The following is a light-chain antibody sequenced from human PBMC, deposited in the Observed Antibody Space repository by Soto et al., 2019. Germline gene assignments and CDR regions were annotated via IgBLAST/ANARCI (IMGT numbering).Light chain of an antibody. V-gene: IGLV1-44*01. Sequence: QSVLTQLPSASGTPGQRVTISCSGSSSNIGSNTVNWYQQLLGTAPKLLIYSNNQRPSGVPDRFSGSKSGTSASLAISGLQSEDEADYYCAAWDDSLNGYVFGTGTKVTVL. CDR2: SNN. CDR1: SSNIGSNT. CDR3: AAWDDSLNGYV. J-gene: IGLJ1*01.